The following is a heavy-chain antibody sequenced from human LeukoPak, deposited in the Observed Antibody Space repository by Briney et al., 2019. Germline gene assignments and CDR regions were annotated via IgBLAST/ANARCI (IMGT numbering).Heavy chain of an antibody. CDR2: ISSSSSTI. CDR1: GFSFSSYR. J-gene: IGHJ3*02. V-gene: IGHV3-48*01. CDR3: ARDAAPWQQLARRAYAFDI. D-gene: IGHD6-13*01. Sequence: GGSLRLSCAASGFSFSSYRVNWVRQAPGKGLEWVSYISSSSSTIYYADSVKGRFTISRDNAKNSLYLQMNSLRAEDTAVYYCARDAAPWQQLARRAYAFDIWGQGTMVTVSS.